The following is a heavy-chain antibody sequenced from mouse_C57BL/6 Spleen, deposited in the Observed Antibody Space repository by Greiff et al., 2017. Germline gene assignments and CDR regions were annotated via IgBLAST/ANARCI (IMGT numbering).Heavy chain of an antibody. CDR3: AKREYSGSSCEAMAY. CDR1: GFSLTSYG. J-gene: IGHJ3*01. CDR2: IWGGGST. Sequence: VQLQESGPGLVAPSQSLSITCTVSGFSLTSYGVDWVRQPPGKGLEWLGVIWGGGSTHYNSALMSRLSISKDNSKSQVFLNMISLKTDDTAVYYCAKREYSGSSCEAMAYWGQGTLVTVSA. D-gene: IGHD1-1*01. V-gene: IGHV2-9*01.